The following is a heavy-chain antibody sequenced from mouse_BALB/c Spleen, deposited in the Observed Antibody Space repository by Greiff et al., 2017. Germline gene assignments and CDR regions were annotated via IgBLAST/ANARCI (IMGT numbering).Heavy chain of an antibody. V-gene: IGHV3-6*02. CDR2: ISYDGSS. CDR1: GYSITSGYY. D-gene: IGHD2-12*01. CDR3: AYYSHGWFAY. Sequence: ESGPGLVKPSQSLSLTCSVTGYSITSGYYWNWIRQFPGNQLEWMGYISYDGSSNYNPALKNRISITRDTSKNQLFLKLNSVTTEDTATYNCAYYSHGWFAYWGQGTLVTVSA. J-gene: IGHJ3*01.